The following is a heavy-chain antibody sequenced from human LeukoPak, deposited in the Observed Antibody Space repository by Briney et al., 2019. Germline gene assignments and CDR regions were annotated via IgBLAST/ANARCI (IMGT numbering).Heavy chain of an antibody. J-gene: IGHJ4*02. V-gene: IGHV3-11*01. CDR3: ARDHYDILTGYYKVGIDY. Sequence: GGSLRLSCAASGFTFSDYYMSWIRQAPGKGLEWVSYISSSGSTIYYADSVKGRFTISRDNAKNSLYLQMNSLRAEDTAVYYCARDHYDILTGYYKVGIDYWGQGTLVTVSS. CDR1: GFTFSDYY. D-gene: IGHD3-9*01. CDR2: ISSSGSTI.